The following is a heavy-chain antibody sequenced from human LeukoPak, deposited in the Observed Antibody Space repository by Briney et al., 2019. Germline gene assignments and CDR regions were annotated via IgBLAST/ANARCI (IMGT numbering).Heavy chain of an antibody. CDR1: GFTVSSNY. Sequence: PGGSLRLSCAASGFTVSSNYMSWVRQAPGKGLEWVSVIYSGGSTYYADSVKGRFTISRDNSKNTLYLQMNSLRAEDTAVYYCAKDGRKEMATITLFDYWGQGTLVTVSS. V-gene: IGHV3-53*01. J-gene: IGHJ4*02. CDR3: AKDGRKEMATITLFDY. CDR2: IYSGGST. D-gene: IGHD5-24*01.